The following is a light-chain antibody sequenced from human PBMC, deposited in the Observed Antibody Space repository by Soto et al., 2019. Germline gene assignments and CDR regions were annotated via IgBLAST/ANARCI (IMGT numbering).Light chain of an antibody. CDR3: QRYNSAPRT. CDR1: QGISNY. CDR2: GAS. V-gene: IGKV1-27*01. J-gene: IGKJ1*01. Sequence: DIQMTQSPSSLSASVGDRVTITCRASQGISNYLAWYQQKPGQVPKLLIYGASTLQSGVPIRFSGSGSGTDFTLTISSLQPEDVAIYYCQRYNSAPRTFGQGTKVDIK.